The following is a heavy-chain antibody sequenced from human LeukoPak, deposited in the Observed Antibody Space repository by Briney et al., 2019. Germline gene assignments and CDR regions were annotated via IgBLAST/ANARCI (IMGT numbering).Heavy chain of an antibody. D-gene: IGHD1-26*01. CDR2: IYYSGST. Sequence: PSETLSLTCTVSGGSIGSHYWSWIRQPPGKGLEWIGYIYYSGSTNYNPSLKSRVTISVDTSKNQFSLKLSSVTAADTAVYYCARADIVGATMTFDYWGQGTLVTVSS. J-gene: IGHJ4*02. V-gene: IGHV4-59*11. CDR3: ARADIVGATMTFDY. CDR1: GGSIGSHY.